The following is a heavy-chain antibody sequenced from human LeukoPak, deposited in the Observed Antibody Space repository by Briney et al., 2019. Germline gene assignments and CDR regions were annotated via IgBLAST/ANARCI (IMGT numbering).Heavy chain of an antibody. CDR3: AKDIGRGLSGYYSYMDV. Sequence: PGGSLRLSCAASGFTSDDYAMHWVRQAPGKGLEWVSGISWNSGSIGYADSVKGRFTISRDNAKNFLYLQMNSLRAEDMALYYCAKDIGRGLSGYYSYMDVWGKGTTVTVSS. CDR2: ISWNSGSI. D-gene: IGHD3-22*01. J-gene: IGHJ6*03. CDR1: GFTSDDYA. V-gene: IGHV3-9*02.